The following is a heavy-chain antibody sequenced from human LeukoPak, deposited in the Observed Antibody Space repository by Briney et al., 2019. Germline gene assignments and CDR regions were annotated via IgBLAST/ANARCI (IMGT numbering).Heavy chain of an antibody. V-gene: IGHV3-7*01. J-gene: IGHJ5*02. CDR2: IKQDVGET. D-gene: IGHD1-26*01. Sequence: GGSLGLSSAASGFTFSAFWMTWVRQAPGEGLEWVATIKQDVGETFYVDSVKGRFTISRDNANNSVYLQMNSLRAEDTAVYYCARAVGASRFDPWGQGTQVTVSS. CDR1: GFTFSAFW. CDR3: ARAVGASRFDP.